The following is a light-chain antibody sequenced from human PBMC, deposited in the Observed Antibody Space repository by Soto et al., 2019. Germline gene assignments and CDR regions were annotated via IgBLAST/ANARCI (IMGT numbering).Light chain of an antibody. CDR1: SSDVGSYNL. V-gene: IGLV2-23*01. J-gene: IGLJ1*01. CDR2: EGS. CDR3: CSHAGSSTSPNYV. Sequence: QSALTQAASVSGFPGQSISISCTGTSSDVGSYNLVSWYQQHPGKAPKLMIYEGSKRPSGVSNRFSGSKSGNTASLTISGLQAEDEADYYCCSHAGSSTSPNYVFGTGTRSPS.